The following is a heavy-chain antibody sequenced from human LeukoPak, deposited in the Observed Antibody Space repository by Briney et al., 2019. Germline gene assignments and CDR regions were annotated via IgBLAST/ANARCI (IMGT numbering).Heavy chain of an antibody. CDR1: GFTFSDYY. CDR3: AKVLAVTSYGAKSIFDH. Sequence: GGSLRLSCAASGFTFSDYYMSWIRQAPGKGLEWISYISGGGSIIYYAGSVKGRFTISTDDARNSLYLQMNSLRAEDTAVYYCAKVLAVTSYGAKSIFDHWGQGTLVTVSS. V-gene: IGHV3-11*04. J-gene: IGHJ4*02. D-gene: IGHD4-23*01. CDR2: ISGGGSII.